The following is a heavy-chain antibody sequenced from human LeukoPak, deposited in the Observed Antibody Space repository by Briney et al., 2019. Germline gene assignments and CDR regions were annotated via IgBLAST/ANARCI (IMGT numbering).Heavy chain of an antibody. CDR3: ARDTNSGSYYDKFDY. CDR1: GFTFSSYA. V-gene: IGHV3-30-3*01. J-gene: IGHJ4*02. Sequence: GRSLRLSCAASGFTFSSYAMHWVRQAPGKGLEWVAVISYDGSNKYYADSVKGRFTISRDNSKNTLYLQMNSLRAEDTAVYYCARDTNSGSYYDKFDYWAREPWSPSPQ. CDR2: ISYDGSNK. D-gene: IGHD1-26*01.